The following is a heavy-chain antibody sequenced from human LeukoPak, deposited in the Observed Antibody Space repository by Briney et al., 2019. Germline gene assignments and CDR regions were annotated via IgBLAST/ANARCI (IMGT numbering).Heavy chain of an antibody. V-gene: IGHV3-23*01. J-gene: IGHJ6*02. CDR1: GFTFSGYA. CDR2: ISGSGGST. Sequence: GGSLRLSCAASGFTFSGYAMSWVRQAPGKGLEWVSAISGSGGSTYYADSVKGRFTISRDNSKNTLYLQMNSLRAEDTAVYYCARDIVVVVAAAPDWNGPYYYGMDVWGQGTTVTVSS. D-gene: IGHD2-15*01. CDR3: ARDIVVVVAAAPDWNGPYYYGMDV.